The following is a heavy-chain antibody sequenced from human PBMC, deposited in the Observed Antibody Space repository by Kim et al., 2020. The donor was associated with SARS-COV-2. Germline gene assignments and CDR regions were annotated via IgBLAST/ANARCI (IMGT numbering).Heavy chain of an antibody. V-gene: IGHV3-74*01. CDR3: ARGGTGNTYGYGDY. Sequence: GGSLRLSCGASGFTFSSYWMHWVRQVPGKGLVWVSRISTDGITTDYVDSVKGRFTISRDNAKNTLSQQMNSQTVEDTAVYYCARGGTGNTYGYGDYWGQGTLVTVSS. J-gene: IGHJ4*02. CDR1: GFTFSSYW. CDR2: ISTDGITT. D-gene: IGHD5-18*01.